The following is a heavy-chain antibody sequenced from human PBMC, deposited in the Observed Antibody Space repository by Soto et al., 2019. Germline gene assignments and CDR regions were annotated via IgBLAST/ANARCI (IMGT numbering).Heavy chain of an antibody. Sequence: PGESLKISCKGSGYSFTSYWIGWVRQMPGKGLEWMGIIYPGDSDTGYSPSFQGQVTISADKSISTAYLQWSSLKASDTAMYYCARLRGDSKPSSTNWFDPWGQGTLVTVSS. J-gene: IGHJ5*02. CDR2: IYPGDSDT. CDR1: GYSFTSYW. D-gene: IGHD4-17*01. V-gene: IGHV5-51*01. CDR3: ARLRGDSKPSSTNWFDP.